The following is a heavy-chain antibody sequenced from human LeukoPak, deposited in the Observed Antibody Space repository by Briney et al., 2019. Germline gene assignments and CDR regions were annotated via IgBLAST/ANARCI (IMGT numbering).Heavy chain of an antibody. Sequence: PSETLSLTCTVSGGSISNYYWGWIRQPPGKGLEWIGYIYHSGSTNYNPSLKSRVTISADTSKNQFSLKLSSVTAADTAVYYCARDLCVGGTCYGIDYWGQGTLVTVSS. CDR3: ARDLCVGGTCYGIDY. CDR2: IYHSGST. V-gene: IGHV4-59*01. J-gene: IGHJ4*02. D-gene: IGHD2-15*01. CDR1: GGSISNYY.